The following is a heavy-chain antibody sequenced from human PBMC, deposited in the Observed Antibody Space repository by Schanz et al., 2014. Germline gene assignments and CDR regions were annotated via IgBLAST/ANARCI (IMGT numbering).Heavy chain of an antibody. CDR2: ISGGGGGYR. CDR1: GFTFSSYA. CDR3: AKDLNRVATAPQS. D-gene: IGHD5-12*01. V-gene: IGHV3-23*01. Sequence: EVQLLESGGGLVQPGGSLRLSCAVSGFTFSSYAMSWVRQAPGKGLEWVSTISGGGGGYRPYAPSVKGRFTVSRDNSKNTVYLQMNSLRDEDTALYYCAKDLNRVATAPQSWGQGTLVTVSS. J-gene: IGHJ5*02.